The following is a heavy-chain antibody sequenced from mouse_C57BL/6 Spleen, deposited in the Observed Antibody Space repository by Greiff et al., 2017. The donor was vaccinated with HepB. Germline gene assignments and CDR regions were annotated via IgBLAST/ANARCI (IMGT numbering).Heavy chain of an antibody. V-gene: IGHV1-26*01. CDR2: INPNNGGT. Sequence: EVQLQQSGPELVKPGASVKISCKASGYTFTDYYMNWVKQSHGKSLEWIGDINPNNGGTSYNQKFKGKATLTVDKSSSTAYMELRSLTSEDSAVYYCARHIDGFYWYFDVWGTGTTVTVSS. J-gene: IGHJ1*03. CDR3: ARHIDGFYWYFDV. D-gene: IGHD2-3*01. CDR1: GYTFTDYY.